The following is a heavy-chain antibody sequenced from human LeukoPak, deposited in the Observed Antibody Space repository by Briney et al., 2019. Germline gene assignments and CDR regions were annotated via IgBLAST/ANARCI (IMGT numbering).Heavy chain of an antibody. CDR1: GYTFTNYW. CDR3: ARRFGRTTDY. D-gene: IGHD1-1*01. CDR2: IYPGDSDT. V-gene: IGHV5-51*01. J-gene: IGHJ4*02. Sequence: GEPMQISCKGTGYTFTNYWIAGMRQKPGKDQKWMGTIYPGDSDTRYSSSFQGQVTISADKSISTAYLQWSSLKASDTAMYYCARRFGRTTDYWGQGTLVTVSS.